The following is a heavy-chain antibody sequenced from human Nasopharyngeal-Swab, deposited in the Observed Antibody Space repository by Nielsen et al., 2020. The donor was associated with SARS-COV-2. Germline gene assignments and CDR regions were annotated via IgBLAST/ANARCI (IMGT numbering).Heavy chain of an antibody. V-gene: IGHV3-48*02. CDR2: ISSSGNI. D-gene: IGHD4-23*01. CDR3: ASGMAVTKRYFDL. CDR1: GFTLSSYT. J-gene: IGHJ2*01. Sequence: GESLKISCAASGFTLSSYTMNWVRQAPGKGLEWIAYISSSGNIYYADSVKGRFTISRDNAKNSLNLQMNSLRDEETAVYYCASGMAVTKRYFDLWGRGTLVSVSS.